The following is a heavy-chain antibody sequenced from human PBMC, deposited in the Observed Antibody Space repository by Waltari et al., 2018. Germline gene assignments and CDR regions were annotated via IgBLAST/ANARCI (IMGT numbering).Heavy chain of an antibody. V-gene: IGHV3-9*01. CDR3: TKDMDGATAMAPRLDF. Sequence: VNLVESGGGLVRPGRSLSLSCASSGLLFAGCGLDWVGQAPGKGLEWVAVINWNSGTIHYADSVKGLFTISRDNAENSLYLQMNSLTTEDTAVYYCTKDMDGATAMAPRLDFWGQGTLVTVSS. D-gene: IGHD5-18*01. CDR1: GLLFAGCG. J-gene: IGHJ4*02. CDR2: INWNSGTI.